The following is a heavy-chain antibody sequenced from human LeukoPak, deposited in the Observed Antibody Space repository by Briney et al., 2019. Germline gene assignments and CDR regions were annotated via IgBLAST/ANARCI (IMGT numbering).Heavy chain of an antibody. Sequence: GGSLRLSCAASGFSFSANYMSWVRQAPGKGLEWVSLIYSGGTAYYADSVKGRSTISRDNSKNTLYPQMNSLRVEDTAVYYCAKGGQWLIFNWFDPWGQGTLVTVSS. CDR3: AKGGQWLIFNWFDP. CDR1: GFSFSANY. CDR2: IYSGGTA. J-gene: IGHJ5*02. V-gene: IGHV3-53*01. D-gene: IGHD6-19*01.